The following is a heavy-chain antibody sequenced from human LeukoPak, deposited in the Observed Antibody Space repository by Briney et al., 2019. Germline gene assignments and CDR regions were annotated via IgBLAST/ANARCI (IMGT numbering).Heavy chain of an antibody. J-gene: IGHJ5*02. Sequence: GESLKISCKGSGYSFTSYWIAWVRQMPGKGLEWMGIIYPGDSDTRYSPSFQGQVTIAADKSTSTAYLQWSSLKASDTAMYYCARTHSSSTPCFHPWGQGTLVSVSS. CDR3: ARTHSSSTPCFHP. V-gene: IGHV5-51*01. CDR2: IYPGDSDT. D-gene: IGHD2-2*01. CDR1: GYSFTSYW.